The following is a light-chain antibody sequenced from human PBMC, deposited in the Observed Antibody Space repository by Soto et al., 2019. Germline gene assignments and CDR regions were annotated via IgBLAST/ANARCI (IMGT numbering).Light chain of an antibody. CDR3: QQYNSYST. CDR2: DAS. V-gene: IGKV1-5*01. J-gene: IGKJ1*01. Sequence: DIQMTQSPSPLSASVGDRVTITCRASQSISSWLAWYQQKPGKAPTLLIYDASSLESGVPSRFSGSGSGTDFTLTISSLQPDYFATYYCQQYNSYSTFGQGTKVDIK. CDR1: QSISSW.